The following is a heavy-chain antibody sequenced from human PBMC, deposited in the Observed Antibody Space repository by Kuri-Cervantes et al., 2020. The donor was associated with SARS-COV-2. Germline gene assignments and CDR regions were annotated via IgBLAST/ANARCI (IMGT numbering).Heavy chain of an antibody. J-gene: IGHJ4*02. CDR3: ATAGYTYYYDSRFDY. Sequence: SVKVSCKASGGTFSSYAISWVRQAPGQGLEWMGGIIPIFGTANYAQKFQGRVTITADTSTDTAYMELSSLRSEDTAVYYCATAGYTYYYDSRFDYWGQGTLVTVSS. CDR1: GGTFSSYA. D-gene: IGHD3-22*01. CDR2: IIPIFGTA. V-gene: IGHV1-69*06.